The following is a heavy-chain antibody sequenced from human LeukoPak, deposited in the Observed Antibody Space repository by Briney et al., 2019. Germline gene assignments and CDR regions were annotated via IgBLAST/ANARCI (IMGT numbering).Heavy chain of an antibody. J-gene: IGHJ4*02. V-gene: IGHV2-5*02. Sequence: SGPTLLHPTQTLTLTCTFSGFSLGTRGAGVAWIRQPPGKALEWLTLIYSDDDKRYIPSLKSRLTIAKDASKNQVVLTMTNMDPVDTATYYCAQSRFASGSYSPLNYWGQGTLVTVSS. CDR2: IYSDDDK. CDR3: AQSRFASGSYSPLNY. CDR1: GFSLGTRGAG. D-gene: IGHD3-10*01.